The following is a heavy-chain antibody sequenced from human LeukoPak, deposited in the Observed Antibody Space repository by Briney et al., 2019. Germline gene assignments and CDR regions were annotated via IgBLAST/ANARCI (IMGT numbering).Heavy chain of an antibody. CDR1: GFTFSSYS. V-gene: IGHV3-48*01. J-gene: IGHJ4*02. D-gene: IGHD5-12*01. CDR2: ISSSSSTI. Sequence: GGSLRLSCAASGFTFSSYSMNWVRQAPGKGLEWVSYISSSSSTIYYADSVKGRFTISRDNSKNTLYLQMNSLRAEDTAVYYCAKDRAVATTLGFFDYWGQGTLVTVSS. CDR3: AKDRAVATTLGFFDY.